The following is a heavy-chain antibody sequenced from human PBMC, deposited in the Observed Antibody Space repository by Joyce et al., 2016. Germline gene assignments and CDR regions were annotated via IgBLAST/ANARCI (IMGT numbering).Heavy chain of an antibody. CDR3: TRYYDNRCDL. CDR2: IRSKADNYAT. Sequence: QLVESGGGLVQPGGSLKLSCAASGFTFSDSAGYWVRQASGKGLEWFGRIRSKADNYATAYGESVKGRFIISRDDSKNTAYLQMNSLKTEDTAMYFCTRYYDNRCDLWGRGTLVTVSS. CDR1: GFTFSDSA. D-gene: IGHD3-22*01. J-gene: IGHJ2*01. V-gene: IGHV3-73*02.